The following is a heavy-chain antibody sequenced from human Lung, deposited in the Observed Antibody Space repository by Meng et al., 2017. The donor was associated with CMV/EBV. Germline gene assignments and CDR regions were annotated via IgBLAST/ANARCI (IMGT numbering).Heavy chain of an antibody. CDR1: GYTFTGYY. V-gene: IGHV1-2*02. J-gene: IGHJ4*02. CDR2: INPNSGGT. D-gene: IGHD3-3*01. Sequence: ASVKVSCKASGYTFTGYYMHWVRQAPGQGLEWMGWINPNSGGTNYAQKFQGRVTMTRDTSISTAYMELSRLRSDDTAVYYCASYYAFWSGYYHSDYWGQGXLVTVSS. CDR3: ASYYAFWSGYYHSDY.